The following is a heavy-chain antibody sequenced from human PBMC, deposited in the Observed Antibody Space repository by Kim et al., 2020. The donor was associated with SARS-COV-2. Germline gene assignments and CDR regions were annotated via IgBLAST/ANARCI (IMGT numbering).Heavy chain of an antibody. J-gene: IGHJ4*02. Sequence: GGSLRLSCEASGFIFGRYTMNWVRQAPGKGLEWVSSLSSNSAYVYYADSLAGRLSISRDNARDTLFLQMDRLRAEDTGVYYCVREASYSRISSGDYYDYWGEGTLVTVSP. CDR2: LSSNSAYV. CDR3: VREASYSRISSGDYYDY. CDR1: GFIFGRYT. D-gene: IGHD6-19*01. V-gene: IGHV3-21*03.